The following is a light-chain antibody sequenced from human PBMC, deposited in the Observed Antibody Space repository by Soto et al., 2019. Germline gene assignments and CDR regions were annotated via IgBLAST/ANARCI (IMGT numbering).Light chain of an antibody. CDR2: GNN. CDR3: QSYDSSLSAWV. V-gene: IGLV1-40*01. Sequence: QPVLTQPPSVSGAPGQRVTISCTGSSSNIGAGYDVHWYQQPPGTAPKLLIYGNNNRPSGVPDRFSGSKSGTSASLAITGLQAEDEADYYCQSYDSSLSAWVFGGGTKLTVL. J-gene: IGLJ3*02. CDR1: SSNIGAGYD.